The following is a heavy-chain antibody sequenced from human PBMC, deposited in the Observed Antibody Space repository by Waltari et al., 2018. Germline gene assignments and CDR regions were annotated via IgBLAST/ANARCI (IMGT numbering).Heavy chain of an antibody. J-gene: IGHJ4*02. CDR2: IYTSGST. D-gene: IGHD3-10*01. V-gene: IGHV4-61*09. CDR3: ARERDYYGSGSPPEN. CDR1: GGSISSGSYY. Sequence: QVQLQESGPGLVKPSQTLSLTCTVSGGSISSGSYYWSWIRQPAGKGLEWIGYIYTSGSTNYNPSLKSRVTISVDTSKNQFSLKLSSVTAADTAVYYCARERDYYGSGSPPENWGQGTLVIVSS.